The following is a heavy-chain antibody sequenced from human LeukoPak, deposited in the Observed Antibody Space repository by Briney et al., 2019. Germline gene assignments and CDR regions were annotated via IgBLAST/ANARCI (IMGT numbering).Heavy chain of an antibody. CDR2: IHYSGST. J-gene: IGHJ5*02. Sequence: SEILSLTCTVSGGSISSSSYYWGWIRQPPGKGLEWIGSIHYSGSTYYNLSLKSRVTISVDTSKNQFSLKLNSVTAADTAVYYCARVTGGVFQFDPWGQGTLVTVSS. V-gene: IGHV4-39*01. D-gene: IGHD2-21*01. CDR1: GGSISSSSYY. CDR3: ARVTGGVFQFDP.